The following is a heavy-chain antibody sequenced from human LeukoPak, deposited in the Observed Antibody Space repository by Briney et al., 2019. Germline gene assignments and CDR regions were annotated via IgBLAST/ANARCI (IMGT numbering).Heavy chain of an antibody. CDR2: ISGSGGST. Sequence: GGSLRLSCAASGFTFSSYAMSWVRQAPGKGLEWVSAISGSGGSTYYADSVKGRFTISRDNSKNTLYLQMNSLRAEDTAVYYCAKMSVELPDYYYYYMDVWGKGTTVTVSS. CDR3: AKMSVELPDYYYYYMDV. V-gene: IGHV3-23*01. D-gene: IGHD1-7*01. CDR1: GFTFSSYA. J-gene: IGHJ6*03.